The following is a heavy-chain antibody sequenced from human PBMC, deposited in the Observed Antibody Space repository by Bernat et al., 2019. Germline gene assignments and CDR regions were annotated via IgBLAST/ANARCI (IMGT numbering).Heavy chain of an antibody. D-gene: IGHD1-26*01. CDR3: AKGVAELGLCDYYYVDG. Sequence: QVQLVESGGGVVQPGRSLRLSCAASGFTFSSYGMHWVRQAPGKGLEWVAVISYDGSKKYYADSVKGRFTISRDNSKNTLYLQMNSLRAEDTAVYYCAKGVAELGLCDYYYVDGWGKGTTVTVSS. CDR2: ISYDGSKK. V-gene: IGHV3-30*18. CDR1: GFTFSSYG. J-gene: IGHJ6*03.